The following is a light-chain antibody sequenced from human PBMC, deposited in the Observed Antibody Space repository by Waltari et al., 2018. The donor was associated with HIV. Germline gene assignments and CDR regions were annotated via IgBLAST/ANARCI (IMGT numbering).Light chain of an antibody. CDR1: YGPVSRAYY. Sequence: QTVVTQEPSFSVSPVGPITLTCGLCYGPVSRAYYPSWYQQTPGQPPRTFIYNTDTRSSGVPDRCSGSIVGNKAALTITGAQSEDESDYYCLLYMASGRMFGGGTRLTVL. CDR3: LLYMASGRM. V-gene: IGLV8-61*01. J-gene: IGLJ3*02. CDR2: NTD.